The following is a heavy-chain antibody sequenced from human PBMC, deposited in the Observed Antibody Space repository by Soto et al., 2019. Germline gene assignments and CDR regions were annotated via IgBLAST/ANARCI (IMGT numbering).Heavy chain of an antibody. Sequence: TVSLTCAVSGYSISSGYYWGRTRQPTGKGLEWIGRIYHSGSTYYNPSLKSRVTISVDTSKNQFSLKLSSVTAADTAVYYCARDMGIAAAGYYYYYGMDVWGQGT. V-gene: IGHV4-38-2*02. CDR1: GYSISSGYY. J-gene: IGHJ6*02. CDR2: IYHSGST. D-gene: IGHD6-13*01. CDR3: ARDMGIAAAGYYYYYGMDV.